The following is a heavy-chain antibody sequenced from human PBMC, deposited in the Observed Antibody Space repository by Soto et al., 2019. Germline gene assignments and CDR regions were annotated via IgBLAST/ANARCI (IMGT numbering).Heavy chain of an antibody. CDR1: GFTFNNYA. J-gene: IGHJ4*02. CDR2: ITGSGSDT. D-gene: IGHD3-16*01. CDR3: ANFCSSAWSPHYDFDS. Sequence: GGSLRLSCAASGFTFNNYAMGWVRQAPGKGLEWVSAITGSGSDTYYLDSVKGRFTISRDNSKNTLFLQVNSLRAEDTAIYYCANFCSSAWSPHYDFDSWRQGPLVTVPP. V-gene: IGHV3-23*01.